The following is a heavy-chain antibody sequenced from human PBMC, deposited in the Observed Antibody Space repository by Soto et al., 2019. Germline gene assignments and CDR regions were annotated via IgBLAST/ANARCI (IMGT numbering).Heavy chain of an antibody. J-gene: IGHJ4*02. CDR1: GFTFSSYS. V-gene: IGHV3-23*01. D-gene: IGHD3-10*02. CDR3: ATLLTGTCPGWGRAADY. Sequence: GGSLRLSCAASGFTFSSYSMNWVRQAPGKGLEWVSSISSSGGTTYYADSVKGRFTISRDNSRNTVLLQMNTLGAADTAIYYCATLLTGTCPGWGRAADYWVQRTRVTVSS. CDR2: ISSSGGTT.